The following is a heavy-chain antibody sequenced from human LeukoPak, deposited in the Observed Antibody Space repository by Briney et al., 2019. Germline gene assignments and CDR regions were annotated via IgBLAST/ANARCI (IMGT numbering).Heavy chain of an antibody. CDR2: IIPIFGTA. CDR3: AREVTPFDAFDI. D-gene: IGHD2-21*02. V-gene: IGHV1-69*05. Sequence: SVKVSCKASGGTFSSYAISWVRQAPGQGLEWMGRIIPIFGTANYAQKFQGGVTITTDESTSTAYMELSSLRSEDTAVYYCAREVTPFDAFDIWGQGTMVTVSS. J-gene: IGHJ3*02. CDR1: GGTFSSYA.